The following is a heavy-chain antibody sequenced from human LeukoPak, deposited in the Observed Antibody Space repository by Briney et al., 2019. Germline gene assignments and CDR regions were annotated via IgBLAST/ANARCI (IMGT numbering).Heavy chain of an antibody. Sequence: PSETLSLTCTVSGGSISSGGYYWSWIRQHPGKGLEWIGYIYYSGSTYYNPSLKSRVTISVDTPKNQFSLKLSSVTAADTAVYYCARVVRGDSGYDGGGSFDYWGQGTLVTVSS. J-gene: IGHJ4*02. V-gene: IGHV4-31*03. CDR1: GGSISSGGYY. D-gene: IGHD5-12*01. CDR2: IYYSGST. CDR3: ARVVRGDSGYDGGGSFDY.